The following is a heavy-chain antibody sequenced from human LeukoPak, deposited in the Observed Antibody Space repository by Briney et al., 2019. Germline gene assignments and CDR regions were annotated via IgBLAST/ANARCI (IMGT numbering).Heavy chain of an antibody. J-gene: IGHJ4*02. V-gene: IGHV1-2*02. CDR2: INPNSGGT. D-gene: IGHD3-10*01. Sequence: ASVKVSCKATGYTITVNFIHWVRQAPGQGLEWMGWINPNSGGTTLAQRFQGRVTMTRDTSITTAYLEVSGLRSDDTAMYYCAREVPYTRHFDYWGQGTLVTVSS. CDR3: AREVPYTRHFDY. CDR1: GYTITVNF.